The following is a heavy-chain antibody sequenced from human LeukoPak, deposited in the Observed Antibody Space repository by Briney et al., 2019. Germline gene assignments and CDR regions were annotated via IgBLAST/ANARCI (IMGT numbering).Heavy chain of an antibody. D-gene: IGHD6-6*01. Sequence: SETLSLTCTVSGGSISSYYWSWIRQPPGKGLEWIGEINHSGSTNYNPSLKSRVTISVDTSKNQFSLKLSSVTAADTAVYYCARYDGSSGDYWGQGTLVTVSS. J-gene: IGHJ4*02. CDR3: ARYDGSSGDY. V-gene: IGHV4-34*01. CDR1: GGSISSYY. CDR2: INHSGST.